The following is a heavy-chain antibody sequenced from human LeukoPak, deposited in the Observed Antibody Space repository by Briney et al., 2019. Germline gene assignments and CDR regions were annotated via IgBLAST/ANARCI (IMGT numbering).Heavy chain of an antibody. V-gene: IGHV3-23*01. CDR2: FSASGGST. Sequence: PGGSLRLSCAASGFTFSTYAMSWVRQAAAKGLDWVSGFSASGGSTYYADSVKGRFTISRDNSKNTLYLQMNSLRADDTAVYYCAMHYSPRYDILTAYFHYWGQGTLVTVSS. J-gene: IGHJ4*02. CDR1: GFTFSTYA. CDR3: AMHYSPRYDILTAYFHY. D-gene: IGHD3-9*01.